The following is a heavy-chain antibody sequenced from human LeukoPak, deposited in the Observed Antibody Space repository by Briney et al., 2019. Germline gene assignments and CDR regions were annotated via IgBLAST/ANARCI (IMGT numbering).Heavy chain of an antibody. CDR1: GGSISSYY. V-gene: IGHV4-59*01. CDR2: IYYSGST. CDR3: ARDARITIFGVVIKKSYGMDV. J-gene: IGHJ6*02. D-gene: IGHD3-3*01. Sequence: SETLSLTCTVSGGSISSYYWSWIRQPPGKGLEWIGYIYYSGSTNYNPSLKSRVTISVDTSKSQFSLKLSSVTAADTAVYYCARDARITIFGVVIKKSYGMDVWGQGTTVTVSS.